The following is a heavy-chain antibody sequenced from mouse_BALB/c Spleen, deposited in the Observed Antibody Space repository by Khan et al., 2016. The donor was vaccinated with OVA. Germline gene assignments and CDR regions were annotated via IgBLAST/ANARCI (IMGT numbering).Heavy chain of an antibody. CDR3: ASQPYYHYNSMDY. Sequence: QVQLKESGPGLVAPSQSLSITCTISGFSLTNYGVHWVRQPPGKGLEWLVVIWSVGSTTYNSPLKSRLTISKDNSKSPVFLKMNSLQTDDTAMYFCASQPYYHYNSMDYWGQGTSVTVSS. D-gene: IGHD2-10*01. J-gene: IGHJ4*01. CDR1: GFSLTNYG. V-gene: IGHV2-6-1*01. CDR2: IWSVGST.